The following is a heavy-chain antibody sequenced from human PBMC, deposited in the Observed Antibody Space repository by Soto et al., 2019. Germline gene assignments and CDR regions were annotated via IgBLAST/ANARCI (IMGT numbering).Heavy chain of an antibody. CDR1: GGSINSDY. D-gene: IGHD3-22*01. Sequence: SETLSLTCSVSGGSINSDYWSWIRQRPGNGLEWIGYIYYSGSSNYNPSLKSRVTISVETSKNQFSLKPSSVTAADTAIYYCARAGVTYYYDSSGHVHDAFDIWGQGTRV. CDR3: ARAGVTYYYDSSGHVHDAFDI. J-gene: IGHJ3*02. V-gene: IGHV4-59*01. CDR2: IYYSGSS.